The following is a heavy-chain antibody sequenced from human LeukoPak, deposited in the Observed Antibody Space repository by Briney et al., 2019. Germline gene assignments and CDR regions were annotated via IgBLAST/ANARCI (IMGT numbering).Heavy chain of an antibody. CDR3: ARASSGWYVTKHFDY. V-gene: IGHV1-46*01. Sequence: GASVKVSCKASGYTFTSYYMHWVRQAPGQGLEWMGIINPSGGSTSYAQKFQGRVTMTRDTSTSTVYMELSSLRSEDTAAYYCARASSGWYVTKHFDYWGQGTLVTVSS. CDR1: GYTFTSYY. CDR2: INPSGGST. D-gene: IGHD6-19*01. J-gene: IGHJ4*02.